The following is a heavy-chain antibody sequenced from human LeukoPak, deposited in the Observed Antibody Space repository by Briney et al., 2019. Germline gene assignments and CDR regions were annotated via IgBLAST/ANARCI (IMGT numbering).Heavy chain of an antibody. D-gene: IGHD6-6*01. CDR2: IIPIFETA. V-gene: IGHV1-69*06. Sequence: PVKVSCKASGGTFSSYAISWVRQAPGHGLEWMGGIIPIFETANYAQKFQGRVTITADKSTSTAHMELSSLGSEDTAVYYCARAIAGRPKRGYYYYMDVWGKGTTVTVSS. CDR3: ARAIAGRPKRGYYYYMDV. CDR1: GGTFSSYA. J-gene: IGHJ6*03.